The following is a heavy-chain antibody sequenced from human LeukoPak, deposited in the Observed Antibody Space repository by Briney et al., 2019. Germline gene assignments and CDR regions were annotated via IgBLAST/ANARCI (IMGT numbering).Heavy chain of an antibody. CDR3: ARDGYSSGWAFDY. CDR2: IYYSGST. Sequence: SETLSLTCTVSGGSISSSSYYWGWIRQPPGKGLEWIGSIYYSGSTYYNPSLKSRVTISVDRSKNQFSLKLSSVTAADTAVYYCARDGYSSGWAFDYWGQGTLVTVSS. D-gene: IGHD6-19*01. V-gene: IGHV4-39*07. J-gene: IGHJ4*02. CDR1: GGSISSSSYY.